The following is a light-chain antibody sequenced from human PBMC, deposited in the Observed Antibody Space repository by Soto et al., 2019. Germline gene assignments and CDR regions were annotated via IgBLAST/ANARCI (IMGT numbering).Light chain of an antibody. CDR1: SSDVGGYNF. CDR2: EVT. Sequence: QSALTQPPSASGSPGQSVTISCTGTSSDVGGYNFVSWYQHHPGKALKLIIYEVTKRPSGVPDRFSGSKSGNTASLTVSGLQAEDEADYYCSSYAGSNNYVFGTGTKLTVL. CDR3: SSYAGSNNYV. J-gene: IGLJ1*01. V-gene: IGLV2-8*01.